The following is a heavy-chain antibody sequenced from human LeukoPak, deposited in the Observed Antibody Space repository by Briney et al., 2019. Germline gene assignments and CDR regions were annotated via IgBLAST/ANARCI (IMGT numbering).Heavy chain of an antibody. CDR2: IIPIFGTA. V-gene: IGHV1-69*01. CDR3: ATSWLKDWGAFDI. D-gene: IGHD3-22*01. Sequence: TSVKVSCKASGGTFISYAISWVRQAPGQGLEWMGGIIPIFGTANYAQKFQGRVTITADESTSTAYMELSSLRSEDTAVYYCATSWLKDWGAFDIWGQGTMVTVSS. CDR1: GGTFISYA. J-gene: IGHJ3*02.